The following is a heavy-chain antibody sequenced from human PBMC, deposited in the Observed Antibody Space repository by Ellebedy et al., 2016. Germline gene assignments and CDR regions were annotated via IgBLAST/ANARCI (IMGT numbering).Heavy chain of an antibody. CDR2: IYPSGII. V-gene: IGHV4-4*07. J-gene: IGHJ4*02. CDR3: ARGGTGDGFDS. Sequence: GSLRLSXSVSGGSISNYYWSWIRQPAGKGLEWIGRIYPSGIIKYNPSLQSRLTMSVDTFNNQFSLHLNSVTATDTAVYYCARGGTGDGFDSWGQGTLVTVSS. D-gene: IGHD7-27*01. CDR1: GGSISNYY.